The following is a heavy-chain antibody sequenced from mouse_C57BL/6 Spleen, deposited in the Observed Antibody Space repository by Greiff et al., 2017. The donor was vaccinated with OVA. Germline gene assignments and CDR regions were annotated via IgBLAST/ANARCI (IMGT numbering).Heavy chain of an antibody. Sequence: VKLMESGAELVRPGASVKLSCKASGYTFTDYYINWVKQRPGQGLEWIARIYPGSGNTYYNEKFKGKATLTAEKSSSTAYMQLSSLTSEDSAVYFCARTDYDGLYYAMDYWGQGTSVTVSS. V-gene: IGHV1-76*01. J-gene: IGHJ4*01. CDR1: GYTFTDYY. CDR2: IYPGSGNT. D-gene: IGHD2-4*01. CDR3: ARTDYDGLYYAMDY.